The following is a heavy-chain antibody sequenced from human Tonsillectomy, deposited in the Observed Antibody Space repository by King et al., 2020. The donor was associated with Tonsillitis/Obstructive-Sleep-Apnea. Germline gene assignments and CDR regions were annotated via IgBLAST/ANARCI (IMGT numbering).Heavy chain of an antibody. CDR2: INPNSGGT. CDR3: ARDGGQMGAFDY. Sequence: QWQLVQSGAEVKKPGASVKVSCKASGYTFTGYYMHWVRQAPGQGPEWMGWINPNSGGTKYAQKFQGRVTMTRDTSTSTVYMELSRLRSDDTAVYYCARDGGQMGAFDYWGQGTLVTVSS. D-gene: IGHD1-26*01. J-gene: IGHJ4*02. CDR1: GYTFTGYY. V-gene: IGHV1-2*02.